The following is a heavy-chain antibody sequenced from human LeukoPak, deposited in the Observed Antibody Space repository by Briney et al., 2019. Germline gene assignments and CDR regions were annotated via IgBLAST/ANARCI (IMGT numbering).Heavy chain of an antibody. CDR2: IYYSGST. D-gene: IGHD1-14*01. J-gene: IGHJ4*02. CDR1: GGSISSYY. Sequence: PSGTLSLTCTVSGGSISSYYWSWTRQPPGKGLEWIGYIYYSGSTNYNPSLKSRVTISVDTSKNQFSLKLSSVTAADTAVYYCARVRYYYFDYWGQGTLVTVSS. CDR3: ARVRYYYFDY. V-gene: IGHV4-59*01.